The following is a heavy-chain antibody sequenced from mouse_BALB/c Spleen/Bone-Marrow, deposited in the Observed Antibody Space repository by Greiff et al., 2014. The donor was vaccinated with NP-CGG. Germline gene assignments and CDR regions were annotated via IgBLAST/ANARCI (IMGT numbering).Heavy chain of an antibody. CDR2: IHYSGTT. V-gene: IGHV3-1*02. D-gene: IGHD2-3*01. CDR3: ARQNDGYLYYAMYY. J-gene: IGHJ4*01. Sequence: EVKLQESGPDLVKPSQSLSLTCTVTGYSITSGYSWHWIRQFPGNKLEWMGYIHYSGTTNYNPSLKSRISITRDTSKNQFFLQLNSVTSDDTATYYCARQNDGYLYYAMYYWGQGTSVTVSS. CDR1: GYSITSGYS.